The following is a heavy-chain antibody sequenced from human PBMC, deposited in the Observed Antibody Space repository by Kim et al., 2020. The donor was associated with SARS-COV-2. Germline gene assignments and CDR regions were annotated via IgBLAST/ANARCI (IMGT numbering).Heavy chain of an antibody. D-gene: IGHD3-16*01. Sequence: GGSLRLSCTASGFTFGDYAMSWFRQAPGKGLEWVGFIRSKAYGGTTEYAASVKGRFTISRDDSKSIAYLQMNSLKTEDTAVYYCTRRGITFGGVKDPYYYYGMDDWGQGTTVTVSS. J-gene: IGHJ6*02. V-gene: IGHV3-49*03. CDR2: IRSKAYGGTT. CDR3: TRRGITFGGVKDPYYYYGMDD. CDR1: GFTFGDYA.